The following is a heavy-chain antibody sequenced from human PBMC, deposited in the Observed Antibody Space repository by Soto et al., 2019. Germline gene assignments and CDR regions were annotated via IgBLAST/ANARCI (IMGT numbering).Heavy chain of an antibody. J-gene: IGHJ4*02. CDR1: GYTFIGYY. Sequence: ASVKVSCKASGYTFIGYYMHWVRQAPGQGFEWMGRISPKSGGTNYAQKFQGRVTMTWDTSLNTDYMELSSLISEDTAVYYCARPPGYISDWYYFNLWGQGTPVTVSS. V-gene: IGHV1-2*02. CDR3: ARPPGYISDWYYFNL. CDR2: ISPKSGGT. D-gene: IGHD3-9*01.